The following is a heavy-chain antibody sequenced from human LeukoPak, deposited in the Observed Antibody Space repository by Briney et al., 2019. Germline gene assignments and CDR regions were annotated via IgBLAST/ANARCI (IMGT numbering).Heavy chain of an antibody. Sequence: PGGSLRLSCAASGFTFSSYWMSWVRQAPGKGLEWVANIKQGGNEKYYLDSVKGRFTISRDNAKNSLYLQMNSLRADDTAVYYCARGTGCDEFWRGYSHFDHWGQGTLVTVSS. CDR2: IKQGGNEK. CDR1: GFTFSSYW. D-gene: IGHD3-3*01. CDR3: ARGTGCDEFWRGYSHFDH. J-gene: IGHJ4*02. V-gene: IGHV3-7*01.